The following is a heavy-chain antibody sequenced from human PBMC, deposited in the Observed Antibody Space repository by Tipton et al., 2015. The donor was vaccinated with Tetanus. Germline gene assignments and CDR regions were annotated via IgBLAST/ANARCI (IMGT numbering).Heavy chain of an antibody. Sequence: GASISSGGYYWTWIRQHPGKGLEWIGDIYFSGSTYYNPSLRSRVTISVDTSKNEFSLKLNSVTAAGTAVYYCARDQAGAGRGWNYFDYWGQGPLVTVSS. CDR2: IYFSGST. D-gene: IGHD1-26*01. V-gene: IGHV4-31*02. CDR3: ARDQAGAGRGWNYFDY. J-gene: IGHJ4*02. CDR1: GASISSGGYY.